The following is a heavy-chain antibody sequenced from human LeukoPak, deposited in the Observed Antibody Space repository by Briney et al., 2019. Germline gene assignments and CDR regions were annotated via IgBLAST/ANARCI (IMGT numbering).Heavy chain of an antibody. CDR2: IYYSGST. D-gene: IGHD5-12*01. CDR1: GGSISSSSYY. V-gene: IGHV4-39*01. J-gene: IGHJ4*02. Sequence: SETLSLTCTVSGGSISSSSYYWGWIRQPPGKGLEWIGSIYYSGSTYYNPSLKSRVTISVDTSKNQFSLKLSSVTAADTAVYYCASRRGSLFDYWGQGTLVTVSS. CDR3: ASRRGSLFDY.